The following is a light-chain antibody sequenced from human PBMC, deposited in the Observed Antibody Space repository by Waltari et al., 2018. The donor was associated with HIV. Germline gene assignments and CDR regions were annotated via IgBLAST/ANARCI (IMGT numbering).Light chain of an antibody. V-gene: IGLV3-21*02. Sequence: SYVLTQPPSVSMAPGQQASTTCGGNTIRTDSVHWYQQKPGRAPGVVVCEDSDRPSGIPERFSGSNSGDTATLTISRVEAGDEADYYCQVWHRSSDHWVFGGGTKLTVL. CDR2: EDS. CDR1: TIRTDS. J-gene: IGLJ3*02. CDR3: QVWHRSSDHWV.